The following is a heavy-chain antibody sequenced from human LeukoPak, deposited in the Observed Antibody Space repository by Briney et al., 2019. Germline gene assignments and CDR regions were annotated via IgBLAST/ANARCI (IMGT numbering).Heavy chain of an antibody. V-gene: IGHV3-33*01. J-gene: IGHJ4*02. CDR2: IWYDGSNK. CDR1: GFTFSSYG. Sequence: PGRSLRLSCAASGFTFSSYGMHWVRQAPGKGLEWVAVIWYDGSNKYYADSVKGRFTISRDNSKNTLYLQTNSLRAEDTAVYYCAREEYQLKRYFDYWGQGTLVTVSS. D-gene: IGHD2-2*01. CDR3: AREEYQLKRYFDY.